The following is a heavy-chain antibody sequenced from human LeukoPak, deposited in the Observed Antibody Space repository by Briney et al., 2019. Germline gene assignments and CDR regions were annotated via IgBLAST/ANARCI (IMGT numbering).Heavy chain of an antibody. Sequence: GASVKVSCKASGYTFTSYGISWVRQAPGQGLEWMGWISAYNGNTNYAQKLQGRVTMTTGTSTSTAYMELRSLRSDDTAVYYCARDSGDIVVVPAVGDAFDIWGQGTMVTVSS. J-gene: IGHJ3*02. D-gene: IGHD2-2*01. CDR1: GYTFTSYG. CDR3: ARDSGDIVVVPAVGDAFDI. V-gene: IGHV1-18*01. CDR2: ISAYNGNT.